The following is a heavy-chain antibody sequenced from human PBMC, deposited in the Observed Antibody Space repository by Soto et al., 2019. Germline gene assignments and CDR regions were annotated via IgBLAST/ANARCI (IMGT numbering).Heavy chain of an antibody. D-gene: IGHD6-25*01. Sequence: ASVKVSCKASGYTFTRYGIHWVRQAPGQRPEWLGWIYPNTETTDSSKKFQGRVTMTSDMSTRAVYMELRDLRSDDTAVYYCVSLQTSGWPGVHWGQGTLVTVSS. V-gene: IGHV1-2*02. J-gene: IGHJ4*02. CDR1: GYTFTRYG. CDR3: VSLQTSGWPGVH. CDR2: IYPNTETT.